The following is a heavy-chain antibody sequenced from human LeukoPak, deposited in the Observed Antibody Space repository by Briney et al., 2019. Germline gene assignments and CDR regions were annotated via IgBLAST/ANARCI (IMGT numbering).Heavy chain of an antibody. J-gene: IGHJ6*03. CDR1: GFTVSSNY. V-gene: IGHV3-53*01. Sequence: GGSLRLSCAASGFTVSSNYMSWVRQAPGKGLEWVSVIYSGGSTYYADSVKGRFAISRDNSKNTLYLQMNSLRAEDTAVYYCARDNDSSGYYYYMDVWGKGTTVTVSS. CDR3: ARDNDSSGYYYYMDV. D-gene: IGHD3-22*01. CDR2: IYSGGST.